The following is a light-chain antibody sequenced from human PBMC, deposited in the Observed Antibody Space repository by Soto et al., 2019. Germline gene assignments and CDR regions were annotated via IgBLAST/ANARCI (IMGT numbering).Light chain of an antibody. CDR3: CSYAGSYTYV. CDR2: DVS. Sequence: QSALTQPRSVSGSPGQSVTIYCTGTSSDVGGYNYVSWYQQHPGKAPKLMIYDVSKRPSGVPDRFSGSKSGNTASLTISGLQAEDEADYFCCSYAGSYTYVFGTGTKVNVL. J-gene: IGLJ1*01. CDR1: SSDVGGYNY. V-gene: IGLV2-11*01.